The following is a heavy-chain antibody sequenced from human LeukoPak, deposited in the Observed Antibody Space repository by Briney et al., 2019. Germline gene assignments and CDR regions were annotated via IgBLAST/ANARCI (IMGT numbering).Heavy chain of an antibody. D-gene: IGHD4-17*01. Sequence: GSLRLSCAASGFTFSSYGMSWVRQAPGKGLEWVSSTSGSGGSTYYAEGRFTISRDNSKNTLYLQINSLRAEDTAVYYCARTVGYGDYHWFDPWGQGTLVTVSS. CDR3: ARTVGYGDYHWFDP. CDR1: GFTFSSYG. CDR2: TSGSGGST. V-gene: IGHV3-23*01. J-gene: IGHJ5*02.